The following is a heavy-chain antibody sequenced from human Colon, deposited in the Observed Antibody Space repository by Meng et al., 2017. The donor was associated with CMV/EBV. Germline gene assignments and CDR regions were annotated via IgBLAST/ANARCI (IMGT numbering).Heavy chain of an antibody. CDR3: ARDEYTSGWYDS. Sequence: GESLKISCAASGSSFSNSWMIWVRRAPGKGLEWVAKTNEDGSDKYYVDSVKSRFTIFRDNAKNSVYLQMNSLRAEDTAVYYCARDEYTSGWYDSWGRGTLVTVSS. D-gene: IGHD6-19*01. V-gene: IGHV3-7*01. CDR1: GSSFSNSW. J-gene: IGHJ5*01. CDR2: TNEDGSDK.